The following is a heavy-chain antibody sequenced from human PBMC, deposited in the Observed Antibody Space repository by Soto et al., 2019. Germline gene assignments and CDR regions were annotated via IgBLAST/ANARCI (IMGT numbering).Heavy chain of an antibody. Sequence: QVQLVQSGAEVKKPGASVKVSCKASGYTFTRYDINWVRQATGQGLEWMGWMNPNSGNTAYAQKFQGRVTMTRNTSISTAYMELSSLRSEDRAVYYCAREVRGGISDYWGQGTLVTLSS. J-gene: IGHJ4*02. V-gene: IGHV1-8*01. CDR3: AREVRGGISDY. CDR1: GYTFTRYD. CDR2: MNPNSGNT. D-gene: IGHD1-1*01.